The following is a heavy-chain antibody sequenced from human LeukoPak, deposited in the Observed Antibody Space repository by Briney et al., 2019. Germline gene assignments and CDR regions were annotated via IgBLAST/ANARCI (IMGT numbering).Heavy chain of an antibody. CDR3: GESRYYYYGMDV. CDR2: ISGSGGST. CDR1: GFTFSSYA. V-gene: IGHV3-23*01. D-gene: IGHD3-10*01. Sequence: GGSLRLSCAASGFTFSSYAMSWVRQAPGKGLEWVSAISGSGGSTYYADSVKGRFIISRDNSKNTLYLQMNSLRAEDTAVYYCGESRYYYYGMDVWGQGTTVTVSS. J-gene: IGHJ6*02.